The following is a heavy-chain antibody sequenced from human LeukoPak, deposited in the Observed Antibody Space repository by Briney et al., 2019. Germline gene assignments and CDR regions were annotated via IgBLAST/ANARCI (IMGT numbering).Heavy chain of an antibody. Sequence: GGSLRLSCAASGFTVSSNYMSWVRQAPGKGLEWVSVIYSGGSTYYADSVKGRFTISRDNSKNTLYLQMNSLRAEDTAVYYCARDEAKSPKGGDSYDAFDIWGQGTMVTVSS. CDR3: ARDEAKSPKGGDSYDAFDI. J-gene: IGHJ3*02. CDR2: IYSGGST. CDR1: GFTVSSNY. D-gene: IGHD5-24*01. V-gene: IGHV3-53*01.